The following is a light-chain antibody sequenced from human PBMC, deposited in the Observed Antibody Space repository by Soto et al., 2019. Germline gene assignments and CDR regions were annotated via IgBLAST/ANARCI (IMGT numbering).Light chain of an antibody. CDR1: SSDVGSYNL. CDR3: CSYAGSRV. CDR2: EGS. Sequence: QSALTQPASVSGSPGQSITISCTGTSSDVGSYNLVSWYQQHPGKAPKLMIYEGSKRPSGVSNRFSGSKSGNTASLTISGLHAEDEADYSCCSYAGSRVVGGGTKLTVL. V-gene: IGLV2-23*01. J-gene: IGLJ3*02.